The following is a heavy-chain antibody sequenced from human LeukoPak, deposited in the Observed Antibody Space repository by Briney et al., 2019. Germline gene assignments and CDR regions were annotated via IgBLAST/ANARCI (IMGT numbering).Heavy chain of an antibody. CDR2: IYYSGST. J-gene: IGHJ3*02. D-gene: IGHD3-9*01. CDR3: ARQGANYDILTGYSARDAFDI. V-gene: IGHV4-39*01. Sequence: SETLSLTCTVSGGSISSSSYYWGWFRQPPGKGLEWIGSIYYSGSTYYNPSLKSRVTISVDTSKNQFSLKLSSVTAADTAVYYCARQGANYDILTGYSARDAFDIWGQGTMVTVSS. CDR1: GGSISSSSYY.